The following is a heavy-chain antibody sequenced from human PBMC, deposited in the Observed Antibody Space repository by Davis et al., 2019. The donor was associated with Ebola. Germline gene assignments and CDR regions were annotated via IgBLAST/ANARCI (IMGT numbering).Heavy chain of an antibody. V-gene: IGHV3-21*01. D-gene: IGHD3-3*01. CDR3: ARDLYDFWSGYSNDAFDI. Sequence: GESLKISCAASGFTFSSYSMNWVRQAPGKGLEWVSSISSSSSYRYYADSVKGRFTISRDNAKNSLYLQMNSLRAEDTAVYYCARDLYDFWSGYSNDAFDIWGQGTMVTVSS. CDR1: GFTFSSYS. CDR2: ISSSSSYR. J-gene: IGHJ3*02.